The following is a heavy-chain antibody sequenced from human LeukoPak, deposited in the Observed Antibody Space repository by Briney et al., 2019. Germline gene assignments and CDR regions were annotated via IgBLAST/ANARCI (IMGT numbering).Heavy chain of an antibody. V-gene: IGHV3-74*01. J-gene: IGHJ4*02. Sequence: GGSLRLSCAASGFTFSSYWMHWVRQAPGKGLVWVSRINSDGSSASYADSVKGRFTIPRDNAKNTLYLQMNSLRAEDTAVYYCARVKVGITMVRGVKPLDYWGQGTLVTVSS. CDR1: GFTFSSYW. D-gene: IGHD3-10*01. CDR2: INSDGSSA. CDR3: ARVKVGITMVRGVKPLDY.